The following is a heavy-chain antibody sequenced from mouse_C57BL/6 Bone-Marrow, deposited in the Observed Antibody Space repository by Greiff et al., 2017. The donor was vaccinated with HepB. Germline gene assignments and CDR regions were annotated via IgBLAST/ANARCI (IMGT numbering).Heavy chain of an antibody. CDR3: ARRGDYGSSPYYYAMDY. V-gene: IGHV1-69*01. D-gene: IGHD1-1*01. Sequence: QVQLQQPGAELVMPGASVKLSCKASGYTFTSYWMHWVKQRPGQGLEWIGEIDPSDSYTNYNQKFKGKSTLTVDKSSSTAYMQLSSLTSEDSAVYYCARRGDYGSSPYYYAMDYWGQGTSVTVSS. CDR2: IDPSDSYT. J-gene: IGHJ4*01. CDR1: GYTFTSYW.